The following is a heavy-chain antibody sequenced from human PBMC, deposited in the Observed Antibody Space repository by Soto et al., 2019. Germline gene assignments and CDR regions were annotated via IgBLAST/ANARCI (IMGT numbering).Heavy chain of an antibody. CDR2: IGFAGDT. V-gene: IGHV3-13*01. Sequence: EVQLVESGGGLVQPGGSLRLSCGASGFIFSNFDMHWVRQTTEKGLEWVSGIGFAGDTNYSGSVKGRFTISRENAKNSLFLGSNSLSVGDTAVYYCVRGLPGGFDPWGQRTLVTVSS. CDR1: GFIFSNFD. D-gene: IGHD3-10*01. CDR3: VRGLPGGFDP. J-gene: IGHJ5*02.